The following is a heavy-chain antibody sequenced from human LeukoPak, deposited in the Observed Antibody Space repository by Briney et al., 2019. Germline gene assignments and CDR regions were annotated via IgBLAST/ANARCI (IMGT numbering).Heavy chain of an antibody. D-gene: IGHD3-22*01. CDR2: IFYSGST. V-gene: IGHV4-30-4*01. CDR3: ARPYYYDSRIDP. CDR1: GGSISHGNYY. Sequence: SETLSLTCTVSGGSISHGNYYWSWIRQPPGRGLEWIGYIFYSGSTYYNPSLKSRVTMSADTSKNQLSLKLSSVTAADTAVYYCARPYYYDSRIDPWGQGILVTVSS. J-gene: IGHJ5*02.